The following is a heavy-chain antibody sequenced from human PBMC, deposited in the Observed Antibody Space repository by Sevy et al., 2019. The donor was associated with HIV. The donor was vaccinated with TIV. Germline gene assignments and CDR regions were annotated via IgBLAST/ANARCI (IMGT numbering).Heavy chain of an antibody. D-gene: IGHD6-19*01. CDR3: AKDHMAVAGSRGGHFQS. V-gene: IGHV3-23*01. Sequence: GGSLRLSCATSGFAFSRFAMTWVRQAPGKGLEWIAVVSGSGATTYYGQSAKGRCTISRDNSKNTMFLQLNHLRPEDSAVYYGAKDHMAVAGSRGGHFQSWGQGTLVTVSS. CDR1: GFAFSRFA. CDR2: VSGSGATT. J-gene: IGHJ1*01.